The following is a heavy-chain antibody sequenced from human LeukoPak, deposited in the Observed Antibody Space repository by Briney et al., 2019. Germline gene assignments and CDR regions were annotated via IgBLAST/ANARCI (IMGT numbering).Heavy chain of an antibody. CDR1: GYTFSSYG. CDR2: ISAYNGNT. D-gene: IGHD5-18*01. Sequence: ASVSASPKASGYTFSSYGISWVRQAPGQGLEWMGWISAYNGNTNYAQKLQGRVTMTTDTSTSTAYMGLRSLRSDDTAVYYCARGGGIKLWLGYTFNCGQGTLVTVSS. V-gene: IGHV1-18*01. CDR3: ARGGGIKLWLGYTFN. J-gene: IGHJ4*02.